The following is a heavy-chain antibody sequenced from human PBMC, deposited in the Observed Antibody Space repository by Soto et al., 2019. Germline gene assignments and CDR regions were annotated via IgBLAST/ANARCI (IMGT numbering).Heavy chain of an antibody. Sequence: NPSEILSLTCTVSGGSISSGGYYWSWIRQHPGKGLEWIGYIYYSGSTYYNPSLKSRVTISVDTSKNQFSLKLSSVTAADTAVYYCARVPVQNYYDSSGYLVWFDPWGQGTLVTVSS. CDR1: GGSISSGGYY. V-gene: IGHV4-31*03. J-gene: IGHJ5*02. CDR3: ARVPVQNYYDSSGYLVWFDP. CDR2: IYYSGST. D-gene: IGHD3-22*01.